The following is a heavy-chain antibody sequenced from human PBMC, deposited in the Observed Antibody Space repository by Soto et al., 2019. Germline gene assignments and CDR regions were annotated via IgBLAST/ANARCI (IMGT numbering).Heavy chain of an antibody. Sequence: SETLSLTCTLSGDSISSTTYYWGWIRQPPGKGLEWIGSISYSGSTYYNPSLKSRVTISVDTSKNQFSLDLNSVTAADTAAFYCARHAFFHPPHKYYYMEVWGKGTTVTVSS. CDR2: ISYSGST. CDR1: GDSISSTTYY. V-gene: IGHV4-39*01. J-gene: IGHJ6*03. D-gene: IGHD3-16*01. CDR3: ARHAFFHPPHKYYYMEV.